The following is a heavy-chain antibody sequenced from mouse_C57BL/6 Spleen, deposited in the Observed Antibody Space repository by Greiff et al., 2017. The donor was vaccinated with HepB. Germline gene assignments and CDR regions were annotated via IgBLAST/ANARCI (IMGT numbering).Heavy chain of an antibody. V-gene: IGHV1-15*01. D-gene: IGHD2-3*01. CDR1: GYTFTDYE. CDR3: TRRDDGYHGVAY. Sequence: QVQLKESGAELVRPGASVTLSCKASGYTFTDYEMHWVKQTPVHGLEWIGAIDPETGGTAYNQKFKGKAILTADKSSSTAYMELRSLTSEDSAVYYCTRRDDGYHGVAYWGQGTLVTVSA. CDR2: IDPETGGT. J-gene: IGHJ3*01.